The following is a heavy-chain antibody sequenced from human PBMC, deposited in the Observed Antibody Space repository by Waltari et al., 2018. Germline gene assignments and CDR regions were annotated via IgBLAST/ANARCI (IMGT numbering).Heavy chain of an antibody. Sequence: QVQLQQWGAGLLKPSETLSLTCAVYGGSFSGYYWSWIRQPPGKGLEWIGEINHSGSTNYNPSLKSRVTISVDTSKNQFSLKLSSVTAADTAVYYCARVGSGGSWESDYWGQGSLVTVSS. CDR3: ARVGSGGSWESDY. V-gene: IGHV4-34*01. D-gene: IGHD2-15*01. CDR1: GGSFSGYY. CDR2: INHSGST. J-gene: IGHJ4*02.